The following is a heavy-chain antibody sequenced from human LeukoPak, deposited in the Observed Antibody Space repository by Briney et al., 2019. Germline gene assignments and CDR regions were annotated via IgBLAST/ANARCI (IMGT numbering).Heavy chain of an antibody. D-gene: IGHD6-19*01. J-gene: IGHJ6*03. V-gene: IGHV4-59*01. CDR2: IYYSGHT. CDR1: DGSISSYY. Sequence: SETLSLTCTVSDGSISSYYWSWIRQPPGKGLEWIGYIYYSGHTNYNPSLKSRVTISVDASKNQFSLKLISVTAADTAVYYCASIEVIAVSGNYYYMDIWGKGTTVTVSS. CDR3: ASIEVIAVSGNYYYMDI.